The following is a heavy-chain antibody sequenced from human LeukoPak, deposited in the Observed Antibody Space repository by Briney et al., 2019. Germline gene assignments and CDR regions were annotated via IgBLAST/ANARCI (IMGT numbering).Heavy chain of an antibody. CDR2: IHHSGIA. V-gene: IGHV4-34*01. J-gene: IGHJ5*02. CDR3: ARVGGSVNYKP. Sequence: PSETLSLTCAVYGGSFSGYYWSWIRQPPGRGLEWIAEIHHSGIANYNPSLKSRVTISVDTSKNQFSLKLSSVTAADTAVYYCARVGGSVNYKPWGQGALVTVSS. D-gene: IGHD3-10*01. CDR1: GGSFSGYY.